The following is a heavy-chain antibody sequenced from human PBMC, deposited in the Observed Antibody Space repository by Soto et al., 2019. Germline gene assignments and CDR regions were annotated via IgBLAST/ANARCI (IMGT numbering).Heavy chain of an antibody. CDR3: TRGGSIAAAVVDY. Sequence: QVQLQESGPGLVKPSETLSLTCTVSGGSISSGSHYWSWIRQPPGKGLEWIGYIYDTGRTNYHPSLNSRVTMSVYTSKNQFSLYLNSVTAADTAVYYCTRGGSIAAAVVDYWSQGTLVTVSS. V-gene: IGHV4-61*01. D-gene: IGHD6-13*01. CDR2: IYDTGRT. J-gene: IGHJ4*02. CDR1: GGSISSGSHY.